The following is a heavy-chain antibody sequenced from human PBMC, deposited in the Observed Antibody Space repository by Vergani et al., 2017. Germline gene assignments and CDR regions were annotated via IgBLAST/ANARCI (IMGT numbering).Heavy chain of an antibody. D-gene: IGHD2-2*01. V-gene: IGHV4-4*02. CDR1: GGSISSSNW. CDR3: ARHCSSTSCYAEFDY. J-gene: IGHJ4*02. CDR2: IYHSGST. Sequence: QVQLQESGPGLVKPSGTLSLTCAVSGGSISSSNWWSWVRQPPGKGLEWIGEIYHSGSTNYNPSLKSRVTISVDTSKNQFSLKLSSVTAADTAVYYCARHCSSTSCYAEFDYWGQGTLVTVSS.